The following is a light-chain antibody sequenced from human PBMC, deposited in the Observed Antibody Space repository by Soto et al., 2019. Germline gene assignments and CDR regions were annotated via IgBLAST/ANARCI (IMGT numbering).Light chain of an antibody. CDR1: QRISNS. CDR3: QHYDSSWT. Sequence: LVMTKSAATISESPGDRATLSCRASQRISNSLAWYQQKPGQAPRLLIYGASARATCIPARFSGSGSGTEFTLTISSLQSEDFAVYYCQHYDSSWTFGQGTKVDIK. CDR2: GAS. J-gene: IGKJ1*01. V-gene: IGKV3-15*01.